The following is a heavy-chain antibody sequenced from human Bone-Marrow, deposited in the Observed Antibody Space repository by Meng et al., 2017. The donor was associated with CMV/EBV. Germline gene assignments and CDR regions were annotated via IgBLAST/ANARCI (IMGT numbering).Heavy chain of an antibody. CDR2: INPSGDRT. V-gene: IGHV1-46*04. CDR1: GFPFSAYY. J-gene: IGHJ5*02. D-gene: IGHD2-2*02. CDR3: ARDNSYTNSWWFDP. Sequence: ASVKVSCKASGFPFSAYYIHWVRQAPGQGLEWVGLINPSGDRTWYTQKLQGRVTMTRDTSTSAAYMELSSLRSEDTAVYYCARDNSYTNSWWFDPWGQGTLVTVSS.